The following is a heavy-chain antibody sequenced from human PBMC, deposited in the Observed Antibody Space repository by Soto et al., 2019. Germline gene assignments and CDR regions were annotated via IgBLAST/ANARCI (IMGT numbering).Heavy chain of an antibody. CDR1: GGSISSSSYY. Sequence: PSETLSLTCTVSGGSISSSSYYWGWIRQPPGKGLEWIGSIYYSGYTYYNPSLKSRVTISVDTSKNQFSLKLSSVTAADTAVYYCARPSGSYLYYFDYWGQGTLVTVSS. V-gene: IGHV4-39*01. J-gene: IGHJ4*02. CDR3: ARPSGSYLYYFDY. CDR2: IYYSGYT. D-gene: IGHD1-26*01.